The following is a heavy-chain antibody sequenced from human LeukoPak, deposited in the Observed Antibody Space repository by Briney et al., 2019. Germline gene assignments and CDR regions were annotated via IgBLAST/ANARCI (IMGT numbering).Heavy chain of an antibody. CDR3: ARGTHSRYGGNENDY. CDR1: GFTFSSYS. V-gene: IGHV3-21*01. CDR2: ISSSSSSYI. J-gene: IGHJ4*02. Sequence: GGSLRLSCAASGFTFSSYSMNWVRQAPGKGLEWVSSISSSSSSYIYYADSVKGRFTISRDNAKNSLYLQMNSLRAEDTAVYYCARGTHSRYGGNENDYWGQGTLVTVSS. D-gene: IGHD4-23*01.